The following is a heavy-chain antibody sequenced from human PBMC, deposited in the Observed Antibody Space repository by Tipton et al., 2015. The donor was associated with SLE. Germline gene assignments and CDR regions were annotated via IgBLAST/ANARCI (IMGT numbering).Heavy chain of an antibody. CDR2: IYYSGTT. CDR3: ARVFITGTSRGWVDI. CDR1: GGSISSYY. D-gene: IGHD1-7*01. V-gene: IGHV4-59*12. Sequence: TLSLTCTVSGGSISSYYWSWIRQPPGKGLEWIGYIYYSGTTYYNPSLKSRVTISADTSKNQFSLRLSSVTAADTAVYYCARVFITGTSRGWVDIWGQGTMVTVSS. J-gene: IGHJ3*02.